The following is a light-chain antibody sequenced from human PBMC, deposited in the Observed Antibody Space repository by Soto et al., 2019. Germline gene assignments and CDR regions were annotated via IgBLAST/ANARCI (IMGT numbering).Light chain of an antibody. CDR2: RNN. CDR3: ATWDDSLNGVYV. V-gene: IGLV1-47*01. Sequence: LTQPPSASGTPGQGVTISCSGSTSNIGSNYVYWYQQLPGTAPKLLIYRNNQRPSGVPDRFSGSKSGTSASLAISGLRSDDEADYFCATWDDSLNGVYVFGTGTKLTVL. J-gene: IGLJ1*01. CDR1: TSNIGSNY.